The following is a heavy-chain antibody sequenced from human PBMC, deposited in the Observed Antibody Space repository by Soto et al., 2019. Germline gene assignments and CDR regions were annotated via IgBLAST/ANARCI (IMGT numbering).Heavy chain of an antibody. V-gene: IGHV4-39*01. J-gene: IGHJ5*02. CDR1: GGSISGSSYY. CDR3: ASVSSSSIGRFDP. CDR2: MYYSGST. Sequence: SETLSLTCTVSGGSISGSSYYWGWIRQPPGKGLEWIGSMYYSGSTYYNPSLKSRVTISVDTSKNQFFLKLSSVTAADTAVYYCASVSSSSIGRFDPWGQGTLVTVSS. D-gene: IGHD6-6*01.